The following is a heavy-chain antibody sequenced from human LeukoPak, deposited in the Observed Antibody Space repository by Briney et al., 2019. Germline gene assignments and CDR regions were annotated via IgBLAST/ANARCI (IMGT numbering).Heavy chain of an antibody. Sequence: PSETLSLTCTVSGGSTSSGNYYWGWIRQPPGKGLEWIGGISSSGNTYYNPSLKSRITISIDTSKNHFSLKLSSVSAADTAVYYCARLGAGPTYYDFWSGYSSFYFDYWGQGTLVTVSS. CDR2: ISSSGNT. J-gene: IGHJ4*02. V-gene: IGHV4-39*02. CDR3: ARLGAGPTYYDFWSGYSSFYFDY. D-gene: IGHD3-3*01. CDR1: GGSTSSGNYY.